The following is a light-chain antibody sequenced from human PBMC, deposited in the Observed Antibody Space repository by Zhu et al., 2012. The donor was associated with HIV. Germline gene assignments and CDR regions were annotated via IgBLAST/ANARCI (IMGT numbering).Light chain of an antibody. CDR1: QGIGSY. J-gene: IGKJ3*01. Sequence: DPVSITCRASQGIGSYLAWYQQKPGKAPEVLIYAASVLRSGVPSRFSGSGSGTEFTLTITSLQSEDFATYYCQQFNSYPFTFGPGTKVAIK. V-gene: IGKV1-9*01. CDR2: AAS. CDR3: QQFNSYPFT.